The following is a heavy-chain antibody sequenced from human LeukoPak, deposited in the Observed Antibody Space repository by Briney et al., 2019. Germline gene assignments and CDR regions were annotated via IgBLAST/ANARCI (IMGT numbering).Heavy chain of an antibody. D-gene: IGHD3-10*01. CDR2: INPNSGGT. CDR1: GYTFTSYD. CDR3: SRGSFTMVLETPNDAFDI. V-gene: IGHV1-2*02. Sequence: ASVKVSCKASGYTFTSYDINWVRQAPGQGLEWMGWINPNSGGTNYAQKFQGRVTMTRDTSISTAFMELSRLRSDDTAVYYFSRGSFTMVLETPNDAFDIWGQGTMVTVSS. J-gene: IGHJ3*02.